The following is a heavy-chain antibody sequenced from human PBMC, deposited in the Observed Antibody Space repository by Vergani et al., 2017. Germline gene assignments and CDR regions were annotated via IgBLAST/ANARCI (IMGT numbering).Heavy chain of an antibody. CDR1: GYTFTDHS. V-gene: IGHV1-69-2*01. D-gene: IGHD4-17*01. J-gene: IGHJ6*02. CDR3: ATPKTVTTGGMEV. CDR2: VDPEDGET. Sequence: EVQLVQSGAEVKKPGATMKISCKVSGYTFTDHSMHWVKQAPGKGLEWMGLVDPEDGETIYAEKFKGRVTIAADTSTDTAHLELNSLRSEDTAVYYCATPKTVTTGGMEVLGQGTTVIVSS.